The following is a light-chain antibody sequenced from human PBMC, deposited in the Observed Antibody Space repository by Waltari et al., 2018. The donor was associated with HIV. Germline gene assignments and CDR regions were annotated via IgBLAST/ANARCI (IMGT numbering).Light chain of an antibody. CDR2: DVN. V-gene: IGLV2-8*01. J-gene: IGLJ2*01. CDR1: SSDVGGYNY. CDR3: SSFAGSRTHVV. Sequence: QSALTQPPSASGSPVQSVTIPCTGTSSDVGGYNYVSWYQQHPAKAPKLMIYDVNNRPSGVPDRFSGSKSGNTASLTVSGLQAEDEADYYCSSFAGSRTHVVLGGGTKLTVL.